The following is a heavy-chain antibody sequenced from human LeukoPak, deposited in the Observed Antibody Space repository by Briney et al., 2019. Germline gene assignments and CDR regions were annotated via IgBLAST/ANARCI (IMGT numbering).Heavy chain of an antibody. Sequence: PSETLSLTCTVSSGSISSYYWSWIRQPAGKGLEWIGRIYTSGSPIYSPSLQSRVSMSVDTSKNQFSLKLSSVTAADTAVYYCASSSGYLRWYFDLWGRGTLVTVSS. CDR3: ASSSGYLRWYFDL. CDR2: IYTSGSP. CDR1: SGSISSYY. D-gene: IGHD3-22*01. V-gene: IGHV4-4*07. J-gene: IGHJ2*01.